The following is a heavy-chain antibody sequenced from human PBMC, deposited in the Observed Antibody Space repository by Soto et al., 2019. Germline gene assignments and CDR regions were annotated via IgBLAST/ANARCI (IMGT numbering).Heavy chain of an antibody. CDR2: IHPGDSDT. D-gene: IGHD3-16*01. V-gene: IGHV5-51*01. CDR1: GYTFASYY. J-gene: IGHJ6*02. CDR3: AKWDLTPGPGQSPAFGGGMDV. Sequence: LKISCKDSGYTFASYYIAWVRQMPGKGLEWMGIIHPGDSDTRHSPSFEGQVTISADRSINTAYLQWSSLKASDTAMYYCAKWDLTPGPGQSPAFGGGMDVWGQGTTVTVSS.